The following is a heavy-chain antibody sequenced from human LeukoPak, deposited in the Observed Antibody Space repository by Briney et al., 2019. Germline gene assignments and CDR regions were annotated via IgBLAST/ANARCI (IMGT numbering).Heavy chain of an antibody. CDR2: INHSGST. D-gene: IGHD2-21*02. CDR1: GGAFHGYY. CDR3: ARGRLFDY. V-gene: IGHV4-34*01. J-gene: IGHJ4*02. Sequence: PSETLSLTPAVYGGAFHGYYWRRLPPPPGKGLEWIGEINHSGSTNYNPSLKSRVTISVDTSKNQFSLKLSSVTAADTAVYYCARGRLFDYWGQGTLVTVSS.